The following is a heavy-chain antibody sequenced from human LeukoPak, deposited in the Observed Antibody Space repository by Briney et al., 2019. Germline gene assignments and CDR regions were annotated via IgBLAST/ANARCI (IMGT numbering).Heavy chain of an antibody. V-gene: IGHV3-74*01. J-gene: IGHJ6*03. CDR1: GFTFSSFW. D-gene: IGHD4-17*01. CDR2: LNSDGSTT. CDR3: ARLGPVNKDHYIDV. Sequence: GGSLRLSCAASGFTFSSFWMHWVRQVPGKGLVWVSGLNSDGSTTGYEDSVKGRFTISRDNADNSLYLQMNSLGAEDTAVYFCARLGPVNKDHYIDVGGKGTTVTISS.